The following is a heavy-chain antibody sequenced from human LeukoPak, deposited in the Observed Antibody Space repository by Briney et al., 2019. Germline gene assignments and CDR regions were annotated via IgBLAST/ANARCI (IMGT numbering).Heavy chain of an antibody. J-gene: IGHJ4*02. D-gene: IGHD2-15*01. CDR2: INHSGST. V-gene: IGHV4-34*01. Sequence: SETLSLTCAVYGGSFSGHYWSWIRQPPGKGLEGIGEINHSGSTNYNPSLTSRGTISVDTSKNQFSLKLTSVTAADTAVYYCARYTPSSDCSGGSCHLDYWGQGTLVTVSS. CDR3: ARYTPSSDCSGGSCHLDY. CDR1: GGSFSGHY.